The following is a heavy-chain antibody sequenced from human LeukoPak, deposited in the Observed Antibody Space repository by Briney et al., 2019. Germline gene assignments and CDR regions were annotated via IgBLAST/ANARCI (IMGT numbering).Heavy chain of an antibody. V-gene: IGHV4-59*01. J-gene: IGHJ4*02. D-gene: IGHD2/OR15-2a*01. CDR2: IYYSGTT. Sequence: SETLSLTCTVSGGSISSYYWSWIRQPPGKGLEWIGYIYYSGTTNYNPSLKSRVTMSVDTSKNQFSLNLSSVTAADTAVYYCAREAGYVVNWGQGTLVTVSS. CDR3: AREAGYVVN. CDR1: GGSISSYY.